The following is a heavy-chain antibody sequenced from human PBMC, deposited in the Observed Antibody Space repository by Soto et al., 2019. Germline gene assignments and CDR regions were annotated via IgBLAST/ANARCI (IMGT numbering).Heavy chain of an antibody. J-gene: IGHJ4*02. CDR1: RFTVTDSE. D-gene: IGHD1-1*01. V-gene: IGHV3-48*03. CDR3: ARGWVDGVHFDS. CDR2: VDRGGGAA. Sequence: GGSLRLSCTASRFTVTDSEMHWVRQTPEKGLEWVSGVDRGGGAAFYADSVKGRFTFSRDTAKNSLYLQMSGLRVEDPAVYYCARGWVDGVHFDSWGQGTLVTVSS.